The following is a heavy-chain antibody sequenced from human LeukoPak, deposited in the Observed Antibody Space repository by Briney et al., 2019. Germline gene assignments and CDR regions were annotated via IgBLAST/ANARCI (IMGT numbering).Heavy chain of an antibody. J-gene: IGHJ4*02. CDR2: ITQLGNT. D-gene: IGHD2-15*01. CDR3: ARVGSTPAKFDY. Sequence: PSETLSLTCTVSGGSISSYYWSWIRQPPGKGLEWIGEITQLGNTKYNPSLKSRVTMSVDASKNQFSLNVKSVTAADTAVYYCARVGSTPAKFDYWGQGTLVTVSS. CDR1: GGSISSYY. V-gene: IGHV4-34*01.